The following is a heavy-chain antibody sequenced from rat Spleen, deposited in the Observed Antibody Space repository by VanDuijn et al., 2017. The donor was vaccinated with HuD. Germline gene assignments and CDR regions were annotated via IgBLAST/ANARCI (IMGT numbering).Heavy chain of an antibody. CDR2: ITPDGDFT. Sequence: EVQLVETGGGLVQPGRSLKLSCVASGFAFNSYWMYWTRQAPGKGLEWVSSITPDGDFTYYPDSVKGRFTVSRNNEENTVYLQMDSLRSEDTATYYCAVSGFGYWGHGVMVTVSS. D-gene: IGHD4-3*01. V-gene: IGHV5-58*01. J-gene: IGHJ2*01. CDR3: AVSGFGY. CDR1: GFAFNSYW.